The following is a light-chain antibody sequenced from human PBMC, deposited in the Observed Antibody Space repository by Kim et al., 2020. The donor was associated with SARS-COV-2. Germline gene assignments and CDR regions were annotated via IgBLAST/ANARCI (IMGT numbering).Light chain of an antibody. CDR2: YDS. CDR3: QVWDTDTDDYV. V-gene: IGLV3-21*01. Sequence: SYELTQPPSVSVAPGQTARITCGGNNIGGHSVHWYQQKPGQAPVLVIYYDSDRPSGIPERFSGSKAATTATLTISRVEAGDEADYYCQVWDTDTDDYV. J-gene: IGLJ1*01. CDR1: NIGGHS.